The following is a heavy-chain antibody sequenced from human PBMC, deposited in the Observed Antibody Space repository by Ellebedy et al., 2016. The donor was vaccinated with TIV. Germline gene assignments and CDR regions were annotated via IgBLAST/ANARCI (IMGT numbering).Heavy chain of an antibody. J-gene: IGHJ4*02. V-gene: IGHV3-49*03. CDR2: IRSKAYGGTT. D-gene: IGHD6-19*01. Sequence: GGSLRLSXTASGFTFGDYAMSWFRQAPGKGLEWVGFIRSKAYGGTTEYAASVKGRFTIPRDDSKSIAYLQMNSLKTEDTAVYYCTSGYSSGWFPAFDYWGQGTLVTVSS. CDR1: GFTFGDYA. CDR3: TSGYSSGWFPAFDY.